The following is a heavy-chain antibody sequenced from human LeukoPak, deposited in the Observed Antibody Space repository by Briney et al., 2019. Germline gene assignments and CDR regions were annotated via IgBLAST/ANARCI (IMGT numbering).Heavy chain of an antibody. V-gene: IGHV3-21*01. D-gene: IGHD4-23*01. CDR1: GFTFSSYS. CDR2: ISSSSSYI. CDR3: ARDGARWFLLDY. J-gene: IGHJ4*02. Sequence: GGSLRLSCAASGFTFSSYSMNWVRQAPGKGLEWVSSISSSSSYIYYADSVKGRFTISRDNAKNSLYLQMNSLRAEDTAVYYCARDGARWFLLDYWGQGTLVTVSS.